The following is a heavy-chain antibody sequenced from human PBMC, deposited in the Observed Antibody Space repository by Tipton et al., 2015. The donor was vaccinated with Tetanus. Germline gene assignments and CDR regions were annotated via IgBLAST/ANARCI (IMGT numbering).Heavy chain of an antibody. V-gene: IGHV3-23*01. CDR1: GFTFSSYA. CDR2: ISGSGGST. D-gene: IGHD3-9*01. Sequence: SLRLSCAASGFTFSSYAMSWVRQAPGKGLEWVSAISGSGGSTHYADSVKGRFTISRDNSKNTLYLQMNSLRAEDTAVYYCAKDPVLRYFDWLLNWFDPWGQGTLVTVSS. CDR3: AKDPVLRYFDWLLNWFDP. J-gene: IGHJ5*02.